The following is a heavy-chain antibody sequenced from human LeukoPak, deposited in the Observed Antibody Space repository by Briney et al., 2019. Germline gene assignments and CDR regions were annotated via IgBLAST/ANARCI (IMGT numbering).Heavy chain of an antibody. V-gene: IGHV3-33*06. CDR1: GFTFRSFG. J-gene: IGHJ5*02. CDR2: IWYDGTTK. Sequence: GGSLRLSCAASGFTFRSFGMHWVRQAPGRGLEWVAVIWYDGTTKYYADSVKGRFTISRDNSKNTLYLQMNSLRVEDTAVYYCAKDSEYTSSDRPAPWGQGTLVTVSS. CDR3: AKDSEYTSSDRPAP. D-gene: IGHD6-6*01.